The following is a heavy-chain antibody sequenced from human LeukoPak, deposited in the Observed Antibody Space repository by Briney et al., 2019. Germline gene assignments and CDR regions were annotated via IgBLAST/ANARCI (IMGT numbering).Heavy chain of an antibody. CDR1: GFTFSSYE. CDR3: ARDRRGYSSYYMDV. V-gene: IGHV4-4*07. CDR2: IYTSGST. J-gene: IGHJ6*03. D-gene: IGHD2-21*01. Sequence: GSLRLSCAASGFTFSSYEMNWVRQAPGKGLEWIGRIYTSGSTNYNPSLKSRVTMSVDTSKNQFSLKLSSVTAADTAVYYCARDRRGYSSYYMDVWGKGTTVTIS.